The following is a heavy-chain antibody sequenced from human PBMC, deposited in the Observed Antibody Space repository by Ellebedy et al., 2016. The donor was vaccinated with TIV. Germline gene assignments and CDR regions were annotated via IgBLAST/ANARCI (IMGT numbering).Heavy chain of an antibody. CDR2: INPGNGNT. D-gene: IGHD4-17*01. J-gene: IGHJ4*02. CDR3: ARGHFGDYVPGDY. Sequence: AASVKVSCKASGYTFINYAIHWVRQAPGQRLEWMGWINPGNGNTKYSQKFQGRVTITRDTSANTAYIELSSLRTDDTAEYYCARGHFGDYVPGDYWGQGTLVTVSS. CDR1: GYTFINYA. V-gene: IGHV1-3*01.